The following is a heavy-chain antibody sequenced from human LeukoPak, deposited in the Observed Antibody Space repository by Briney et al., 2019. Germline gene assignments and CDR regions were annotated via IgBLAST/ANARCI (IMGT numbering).Heavy chain of an antibody. Sequence: SVKVSCKASGGTFSSYAISWVRQAPGQGLEWMGGIIPIFGTANYAQKFQGRVTITADETTSTAYMELSSLRSEDTAVYYCARADIAWNPAYYWGQGTLAIVSS. CDR3: ARADIAWNPAYY. J-gene: IGHJ4*02. CDR2: IIPIFGTA. D-gene: IGHD1-1*01. V-gene: IGHV1-69*13. CDR1: GGTFSSYA.